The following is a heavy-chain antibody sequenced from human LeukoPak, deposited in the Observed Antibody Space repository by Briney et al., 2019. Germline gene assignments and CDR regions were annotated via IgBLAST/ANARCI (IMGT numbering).Heavy chain of an antibody. CDR3: AGAGADDYGDYGWFDP. Sequence: GGSLRLSCAASGFTFSSYGMHWVRQAPGKGLEWVAFIRYDGSNKYYADSVKGRFTISRDNAKNSLYLQMNSLRAEDTAVYFWAGAGADDYGDYGWFDPWGQGTLVTVSS. V-gene: IGHV3-30*02. J-gene: IGHJ5*02. CDR1: GFTFSSYG. CDR2: IRYDGSNK. D-gene: IGHD4-17*01.